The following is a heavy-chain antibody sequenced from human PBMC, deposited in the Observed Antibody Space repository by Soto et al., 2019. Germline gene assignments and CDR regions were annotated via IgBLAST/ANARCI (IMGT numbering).Heavy chain of an antibody. V-gene: IGHV3-23*01. CDR2: ISGSGGST. J-gene: IGHJ2*01. Sequence: GESLKISCAASGFTFSSYAMSWVRQAPGKGLEWVSAISGSGGSTYYADSVKGRFTISRDNSKNTLYLQMNSLRAEDTAVYYCAKDPRYWYFDLWGRGTLVTVSS. CDR1: GFTFSSYA. CDR3: AKDPRYWYFDL.